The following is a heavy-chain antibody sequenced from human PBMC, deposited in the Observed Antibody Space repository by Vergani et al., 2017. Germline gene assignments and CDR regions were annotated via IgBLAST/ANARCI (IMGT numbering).Heavy chain of an antibody. Sequence: QVRLQESGPGLVKPSETLSLTCSVFGGSMSGYYWSWIRQPPGKELEWIGYMYHSGSTNYNPALETRVTISGDTSKNQFSLKLNSVTAADTAVYYCGRVADFYGLGSRLLDLWGQGSLVTVSS. V-gene: IGHV4-59*01. CDR2: MYHSGST. D-gene: IGHD3-10*01. CDR1: GGSMSGYY. J-gene: IGHJ5*02. CDR3: GRVADFYGLGSRLLDL.